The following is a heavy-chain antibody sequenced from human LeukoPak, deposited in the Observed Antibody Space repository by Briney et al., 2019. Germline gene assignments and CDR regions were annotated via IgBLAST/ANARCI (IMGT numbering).Heavy chain of an antibody. CDR1: GGSFSSYD. CDR2: ITPIFGTA. Sequence: GASVKVSCKASGGSFSSYDISWVRQAPGQGLEWMGGITPIFGTAVYAQKFRGRVTITAVESMSTAYMELTSLRSEDTATYYCARGWLAETTLVTPYNYWGQGTLVTVSS. V-gene: IGHV1-69*13. J-gene: IGHJ4*02. D-gene: IGHD4-23*01. CDR3: ARGWLAETTLVTPYNY.